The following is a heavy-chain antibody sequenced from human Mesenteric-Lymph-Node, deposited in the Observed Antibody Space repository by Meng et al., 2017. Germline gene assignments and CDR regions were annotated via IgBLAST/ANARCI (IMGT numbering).Heavy chain of an antibody. CDR2: ISYDGSNK. D-gene: IGHD5-24*01. Sequence: SLKISCAASGFTFSTYAMHWVRQAPGKGLDWVAAISYDGSNKHYADSVKGRFTISRDNSKNTLYLQMNNLGAEDTALYYCAKGNGYNAYDFWGQGTMVTVSS. V-gene: IGHV3-30*04. CDR1: GFTFSTYA. CDR3: AKGNGYNAYDF. J-gene: IGHJ3*01.